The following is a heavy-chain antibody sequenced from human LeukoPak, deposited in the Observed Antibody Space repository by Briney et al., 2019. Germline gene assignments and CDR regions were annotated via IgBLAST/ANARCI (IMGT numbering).Heavy chain of an antibody. CDR1: GFTFSSYN. D-gene: IGHD3-10*01. CDR3: ARSELGYNYYYMDV. V-gene: IGHV3-21*01. J-gene: IGHJ6*03. CDR2: ISSSSSYI. Sequence: GGSLRLSCAASGFTFSSYNMNWVRQAPGKGLEWVSSISSSSSYIYYADSVKGRFTISRDNAKKSLYLQMNSLRAEDTAVYYCARSELGYNYYYMDVWGKGTTVTVSS.